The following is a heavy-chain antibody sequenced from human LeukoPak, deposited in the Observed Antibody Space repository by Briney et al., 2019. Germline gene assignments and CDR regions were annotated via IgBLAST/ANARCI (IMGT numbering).Heavy chain of an antibody. V-gene: IGHV4-4*07. CDR1: GGSISSYY. CDR3: ASRDANTAAAFDI. J-gene: IGHJ3*02. D-gene: IGHD2-21*02. CDR2: IYTSGST. Sequence: SETLSLTCTVSGGSISSYYWSWIRQPAGKGLEWIGRIYTSGSTNYNPSLKSRVTMSVDTSKKQFSLKLSSVTAADTAVYYCASRDANTAAAFDIWGQGTMLTVSS.